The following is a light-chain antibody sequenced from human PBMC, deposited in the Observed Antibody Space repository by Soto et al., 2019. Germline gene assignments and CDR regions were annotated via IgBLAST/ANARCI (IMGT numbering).Light chain of an antibody. CDR2: GAA. CDR1: QSVSTRY. Sequence: EIVLTQSPGTRSLSPGERATLSCRASQSVSTRYLAWYQQNPGQAPRLLISGAAPRATGIQERFSGSGSGTDFNLTISRLEPEDFAVYYWQQYGNSRWTFGQGTKVEIK. J-gene: IGKJ1*01. V-gene: IGKV3-20*01. CDR3: QQYGNSRWT.